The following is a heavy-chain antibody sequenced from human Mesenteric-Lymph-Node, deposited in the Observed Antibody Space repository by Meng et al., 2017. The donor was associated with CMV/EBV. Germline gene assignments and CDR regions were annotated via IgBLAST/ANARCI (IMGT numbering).Heavy chain of an antibody. CDR1: GYTFVDYY. CDR2: INPNSGGT. Sequence: ASVKVSCKASGYTFVDYYIHWVRQAPGQGLEWMGWINPNSGGTNFPQKCQGRVTLTRDTSISAAYMELSRLRFDDTALYYCVRLGYDSSGYRDYWGQGTLVTVSS. D-gene: IGHD3-22*01. V-gene: IGHV1-2*02. J-gene: IGHJ4*02. CDR3: VRLGYDSSGYRDY.